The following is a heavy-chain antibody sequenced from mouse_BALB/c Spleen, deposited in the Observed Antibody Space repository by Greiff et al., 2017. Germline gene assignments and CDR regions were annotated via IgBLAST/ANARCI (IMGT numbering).Heavy chain of an antibody. CDR2: IWWNDTK. CDR3: AREAMIPYWYFDV. Sequence: QVTLKESGPGLLQPSQSLSLSCSFSGFSLSTYGIGVGWLRPPSGMGLVWLAHIWWNDTKYYNTALKSRLTISKDTSNNQVFLKIASVDTADTATYYCAREAMIPYWYFDVWGAGTTVTVSS. V-gene: IGHV8-11*01. D-gene: IGHD2-3*01. CDR1: GFSLSTYGIG. J-gene: IGHJ1*01.